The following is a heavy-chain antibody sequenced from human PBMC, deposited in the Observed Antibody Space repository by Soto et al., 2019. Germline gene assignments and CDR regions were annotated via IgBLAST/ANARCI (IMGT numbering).Heavy chain of an antibody. CDR3: ARDDGRRCTNGVCRFRYYYYGMDV. Sequence: SVKVSCKASGGTFSSYAISWVRQAPGQGLEWMGGIIPIFGTANYAQKFQGRVTITADESTSTAYMELSSLRSEDTAVYYCARDDGRRCTNGVCRFRYYYYGMDVWGQGTTVTVAS. J-gene: IGHJ6*02. V-gene: IGHV1-69*13. CDR2: IIPIFGTA. D-gene: IGHD2-8*01. CDR1: GGTFSSYA.